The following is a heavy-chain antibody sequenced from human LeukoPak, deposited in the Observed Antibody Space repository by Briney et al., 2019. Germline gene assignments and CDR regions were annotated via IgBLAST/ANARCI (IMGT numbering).Heavy chain of an antibody. CDR2: IHHSGST. Sequence: PSETLSLTCAVSGYSISSGYYWGWVRQPPGKGLEWIGSIHHSGSTNYNPSLKSRVTISVDTSKNQFSLKLSSVTAADTAVYYCARVKPGYQLWRIGGPFDYWGQGTLVTVSS. D-gene: IGHD2-2*01. CDR1: GYSISSGYY. J-gene: IGHJ4*02. V-gene: IGHV4-38-2*01. CDR3: ARVKPGYQLWRIGGPFDY.